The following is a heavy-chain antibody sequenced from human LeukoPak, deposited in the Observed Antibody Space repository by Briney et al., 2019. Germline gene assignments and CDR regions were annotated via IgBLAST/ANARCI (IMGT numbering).Heavy chain of an antibody. CDR1: GYTFTSYY. V-gene: IGHV1-46*01. CDR3: ARTTVTTILFDY. J-gene: IGHJ4*02. Sequence: ASVKVSCKASGYTFTSYYMHWVRQAPGQGLEWMGIINPSGGSTSYAQEFQGRVTMTRDTSTSTVYMELSSLRSEDTAVYYCARTTVTTILFDYWGQGTLVTVSS. CDR2: INPSGGST. D-gene: IGHD4-17*01.